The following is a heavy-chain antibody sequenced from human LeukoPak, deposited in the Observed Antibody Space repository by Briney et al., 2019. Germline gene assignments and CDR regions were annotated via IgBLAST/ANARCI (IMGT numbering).Heavy chain of an antibody. J-gene: IGHJ4*02. CDR1: GGSLSSYY. CDR2: SYTTGST. D-gene: IGHD1-26*01. Sequence: KPSETLSLTRTFSGGSLSSYYWRWIRQPARKGLGWIGRSYTTGSTNYNPSLKSRFTMSLDTSKNQLSLSLSSVTAADTAVYYCARSGGSGFQLDSWGQGTLVTVSS. V-gene: IGHV4-4*07. CDR3: ARSGGSGFQLDS.